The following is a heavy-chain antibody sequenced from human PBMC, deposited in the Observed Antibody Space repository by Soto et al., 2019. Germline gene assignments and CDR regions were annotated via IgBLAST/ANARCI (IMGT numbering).Heavy chain of an antibody. CDR1: GYTFSSYA. Sequence: SVKVSCKASGYTFSSYAISWVRQAPGQGREWMGGIIPIFGTANYAQKFQGRVTITADESTSTAYMELSSLRSEDTAVYYCARDATPRITGTTYYGIVYWGQGTLVTVSS. J-gene: IGHJ4*01. V-gene: IGHV1-69*13. CDR3: ARDATPRITGTTYYGIVY. D-gene: IGHD1-7*01. CDR2: IIPIFGTA.